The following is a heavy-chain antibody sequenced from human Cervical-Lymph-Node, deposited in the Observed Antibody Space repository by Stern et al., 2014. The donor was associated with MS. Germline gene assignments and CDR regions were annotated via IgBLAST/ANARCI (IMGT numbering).Heavy chain of an antibody. Sequence: QLGQSGGGVVQPGRSLRLSCAASGFTFSNYGMHWVRQAPGKGLEWLAVIWYDGNKKYYADSVKGRFTISRDNSKNTLFLQMSSLTAEDTALYYCARGNWNYEGMGYWGQGTLVTVSS. CDR3: ARGNWNYEGMGY. CDR1: GFTFSNYG. J-gene: IGHJ4*02. V-gene: IGHV3-33*01. CDR2: IWYDGNKK. D-gene: IGHD1-7*01.